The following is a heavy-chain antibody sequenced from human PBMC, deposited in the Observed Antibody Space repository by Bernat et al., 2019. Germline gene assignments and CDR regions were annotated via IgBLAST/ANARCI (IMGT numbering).Heavy chain of an antibody. D-gene: IGHD1-26*01. CDR3: GGVVGANYFDS. Sequence: QLQLQESGPGLVRPSETLSLTCTVSGGSISSRSYYWGWIRQPPGKGLEWIGTIYYSGSTYYNPSLKSRVTISVDTSKNQSALKRASVAAEDRVGYSCGGVVGANYFDSWGQGTLVTVAS. CDR1: GGSISSRSYY. J-gene: IGHJ4*02. CDR2: IYYSGST. V-gene: IGHV4-39*01.